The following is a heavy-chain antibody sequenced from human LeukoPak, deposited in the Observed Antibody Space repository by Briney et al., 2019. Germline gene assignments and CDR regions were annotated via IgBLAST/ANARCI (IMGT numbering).Heavy chain of an antibody. CDR1: GYTFTSYY. J-gene: IGHJ6*02. Sequence: ASVKVSCKASGYTFTSYYMHWVRQAPGQGLEWMGIINPSGGSTSYAQKFQGRVTMTRDTSTSTVYMELSSLRSEDTAVYYCARSKIFGVVPLYLHHGMDVWGQGTTVTVSS. V-gene: IGHV1-46*01. CDR3: ARSKIFGVVPLYLHHGMDV. D-gene: IGHD3-3*01. CDR2: INPSGGST.